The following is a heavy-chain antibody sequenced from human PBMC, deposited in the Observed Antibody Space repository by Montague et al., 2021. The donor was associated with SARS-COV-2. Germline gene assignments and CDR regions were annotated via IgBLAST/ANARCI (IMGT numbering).Heavy chain of an antibody. V-gene: IGHV4-4*02. J-gene: IGHJ4*02. CDR3: SRRVSWVTSIVVVAYFDY. D-gene: IGHD3-22*01. CDR2: IYHSGST. CDR1: GGSISSSNW. Sequence: SETLSLTCAVSGGSISSSNWWSWVRQPPGKGLEWSGEIYHSGSTNYNPSLKNRVTISVDKSKNQFSLKLSAVTAADTAVYYCSRRVSWVTSIVVVAYFDYGGQGTRATVPS.